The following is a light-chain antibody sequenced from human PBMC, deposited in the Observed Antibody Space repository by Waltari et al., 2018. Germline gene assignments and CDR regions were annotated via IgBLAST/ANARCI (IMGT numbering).Light chain of an antibody. V-gene: IGLV1-40*01. CDR3: QSYDSSLSGRV. CDR1: SSNIGTGHD. CDR2: ANT. J-gene: IGLJ3*02. Sequence: QSVLTQPPSVSGAPGQRVIISCTGSSSNIGTGHDVHWYQQLPGTAPNILISANTNRPSVVPDRFSASKSGTSASLAITGLQAEDEADYYCQSYDSSLSGRVFGGGTKLTVL.